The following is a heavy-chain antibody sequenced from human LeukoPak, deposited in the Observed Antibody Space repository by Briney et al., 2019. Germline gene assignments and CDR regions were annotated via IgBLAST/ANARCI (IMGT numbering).Heavy chain of an antibody. D-gene: IGHD2-2*02. Sequence: GGSLRLSCAASGFTFSNYEMNWVRQAPGKGLEWVSYISSSGSTIYYADSVKGRFTISRDNAKNSLYLQMNSLRSEDTAVYYCARDSRKYCSSTSCYTFRYYGMDVWGQGTTVTVSS. CDR2: ISSSGSTI. CDR3: ARDSRKYCSSTSCYTFRYYGMDV. CDR1: GFTFSNYE. J-gene: IGHJ6*02. V-gene: IGHV3-48*03.